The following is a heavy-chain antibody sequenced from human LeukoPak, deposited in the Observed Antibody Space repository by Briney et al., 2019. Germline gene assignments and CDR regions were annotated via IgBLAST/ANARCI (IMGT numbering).Heavy chain of an antibody. CDR3: AKDPVGWGYFDY. J-gene: IGHJ4*02. CDR1: GFTFSAYA. V-gene: IGHV3-23*01. D-gene: IGHD7-27*01. Sequence: GGSLRLSCAASGFTFSAYAMSWVRQAPGKGLEWVSTIKDSGGTTYYADSVQGRFTISRDNSKSTLYLQMNSLRVEDTAVYYCAKDPVGWGYFDYWGQGTLVTASS. CDR2: IKDSGGTT.